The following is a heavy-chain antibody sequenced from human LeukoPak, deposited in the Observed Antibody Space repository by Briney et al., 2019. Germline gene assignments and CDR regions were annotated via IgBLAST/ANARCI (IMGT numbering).Heavy chain of an antibody. Sequence: ASVKVSCKASGYTFTGYYMHWVRQAPGQGLEWMGWMNPNSGNTGYAQKFQGRVTITRNTSISTAYMELSSLRSEDTAVYYCARHTATVDAFDIWGQGTMVTVSS. CDR3: ARHTATVDAFDI. D-gene: IGHD5-18*01. V-gene: IGHV1-8*03. CDR2: MNPNSGNT. CDR1: GYTFTGYY. J-gene: IGHJ3*02.